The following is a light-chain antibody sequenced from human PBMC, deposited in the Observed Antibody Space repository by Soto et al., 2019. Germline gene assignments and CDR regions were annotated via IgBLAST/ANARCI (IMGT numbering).Light chain of an antibody. CDR1: QSVSSY. V-gene: IGKV3-11*01. Sequence: EIVLTQSPATLSLSPGERATLSCRASQSVSSYLAWYQQKPGQAPRLLIYDASNRATGIPARFSGSGSGTDFTLTISSLEPEAFAVYYCQQRSNWPPWYTFGQGTKLEIK. CDR3: QQRSNWPPWYT. CDR2: DAS. J-gene: IGKJ2*01.